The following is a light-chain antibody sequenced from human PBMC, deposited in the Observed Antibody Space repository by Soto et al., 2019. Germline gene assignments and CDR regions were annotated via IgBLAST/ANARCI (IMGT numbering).Light chain of an antibody. J-gene: IGKJ4*01. V-gene: IGKV1-16*01. CDR1: QGINKF. CDR3: QQYESFPLT. CDR2: TAS. Sequence: DIQMTQSPSSLSASVGDSVTITCRASQGINKFLAWFQQKPGTAPKSLISTASRLQSGVPSRFSGSGYGTHFNLTINTLQPEDFATYYCQQYESFPLTFGGGTRVEIK.